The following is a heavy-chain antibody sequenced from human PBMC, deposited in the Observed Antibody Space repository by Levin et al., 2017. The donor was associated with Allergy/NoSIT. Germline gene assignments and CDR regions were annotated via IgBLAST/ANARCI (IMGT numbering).Heavy chain of an antibody. CDR2: ISWNSDSI. V-gene: IGHV3-9*01. J-gene: IGHJ2*01. CDR1: GFTFDDYA. CDR3: VKAVSYGYFDL. Sequence: LAGGSLRLSCAASGFTFDDYAMHWVRQAPGKGLEWVSLISWNSDSIGYADSVKGRFTISRDNAKNSLYLQMSSLRAEDTASYYCVKAVSYGYFDLWGRGTLVTVSS.